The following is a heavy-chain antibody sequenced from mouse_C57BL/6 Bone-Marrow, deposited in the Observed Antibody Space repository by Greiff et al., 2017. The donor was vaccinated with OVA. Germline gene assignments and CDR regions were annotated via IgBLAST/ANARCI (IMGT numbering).Heavy chain of an antibody. CDR2: IRNKANGYTT. CDR1: GFTFTDYY. CDR3: VKARSSSRYYAMDY. J-gene: IGHJ4*01. D-gene: IGHD1-1*01. V-gene: IGHV7-4*01. Sequence: DVKLVESGGGLVQPGASLRLSCAASGFTFTDYYMSWVRQPPGKAPEWLALIRNKANGYTTEYTASVKGRFTISRDNSQNILYLQMNTLRAEDSATYYCVKARSSSRYYAMDYWGQGTSVTVSS.